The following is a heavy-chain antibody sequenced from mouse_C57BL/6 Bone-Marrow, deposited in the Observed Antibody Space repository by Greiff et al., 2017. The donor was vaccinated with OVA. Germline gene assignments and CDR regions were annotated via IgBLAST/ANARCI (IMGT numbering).Heavy chain of an antibody. J-gene: IGHJ2*01. Sequence: QVQLQQPGAELVKPGASVMLSCKASGYTFTSYWMHWVKQRPGQGLEWSGMIHPNSGSTNYNEKFKSKATLTVDKSSSTAYMQLSSLAAEDSAVYNCARLYYYGSLDYWGQGTTLTVSS. CDR1: GYTFTSYW. V-gene: IGHV1-64*01. CDR3: ARLYYYGSLDY. D-gene: IGHD1-1*01. CDR2: IHPNSGST.